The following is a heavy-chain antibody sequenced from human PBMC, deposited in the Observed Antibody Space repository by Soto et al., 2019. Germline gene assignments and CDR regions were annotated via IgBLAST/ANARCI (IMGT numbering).Heavy chain of an antibody. CDR3: ARDVVVPGPSYVDYYYYGMDV. J-gene: IGHJ6*02. CDR1: GFTFSSYW. D-gene: IGHD2-2*01. V-gene: IGHV3-74*01. Sequence: GGSLRLSCAASGFTFSSYWMHWVRQAPGKGLVWVSRINSDGSSTSYADSVKGRFTISRDNAKNTLYLQMNSLRAEDTAVYYCARDVVVPGPSYVDYYYYGMDVWGQGTTVTVSS. CDR2: INSDGSST.